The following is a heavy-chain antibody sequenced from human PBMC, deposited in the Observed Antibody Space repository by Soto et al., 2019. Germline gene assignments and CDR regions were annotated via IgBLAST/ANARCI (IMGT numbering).Heavy chain of an antibody. V-gene: IGHV4-34*01. D-gene: IGHD3-9*01. CDR2: INHSGST. CDR3: ARDRVIRYFDWLLYRNYGMDV. CDR1: GGSFSGYY. Sequence: SETLSLTCAVYGGSFSGYYWSWIRQPPGKGVEWIGEINHSGSTNYNPSLKSRVTISVDKSKNQLSLKLSSVTAADTAVYYCARDRVIRYFDWLLYRNYGMDVWGQGTTVTVSS. J-gene: IGHJ6*02.